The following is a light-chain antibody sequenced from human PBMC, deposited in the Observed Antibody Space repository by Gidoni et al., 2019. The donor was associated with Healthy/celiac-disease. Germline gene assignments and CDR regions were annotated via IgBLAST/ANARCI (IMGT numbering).Light chain of an antibody. Sequence: AIRMTQSPSSFSASTGDRVTVTRRASQSISSYLAWYQQKPGKAPKLLVYAASTLQSGVPSRFNGSGSGTDFTLTISCLQSEDFTTYYCQQYYRYPHTFGGGTKVEIK. V-gene: IGKV1-8*01. CDR1: QSISSY. CDR2: AAS. J-gene: IGKJ4*01. CDR3: QQYYRYPHT.